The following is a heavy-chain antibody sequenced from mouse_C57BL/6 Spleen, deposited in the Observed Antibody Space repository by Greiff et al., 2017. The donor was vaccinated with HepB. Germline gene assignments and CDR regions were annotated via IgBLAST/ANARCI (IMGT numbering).Heavy chain of an antibody. CDR2: ISSGSSTI. V-gene: IGHV5-17*01. CDR1: GFTFSDYG. CDR3: ARPYSNYWFAY. D-gene: IGHD2-5*01. Sequence: EVQLVESGGGLVKPGGSLKLSCAASGFTFSDYGMHWVRQAPEKGLEWVAYISSGSSTIYYADTVKGRFTISRDNATNTLFLQMTCLRSEDTAMYYCARPYSNYWFAYWGQGTLVTVSA. J-gene: IGHJ3*01.